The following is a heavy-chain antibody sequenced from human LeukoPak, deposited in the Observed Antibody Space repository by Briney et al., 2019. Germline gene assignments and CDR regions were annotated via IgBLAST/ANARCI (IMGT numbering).Heavy chain of an antibody. Sequence: GESLKISCKGSGYSFTSYWIGWVRQMPGKGLEWMGIIYPGDSDTRYSPSFQGQVTFSADKSISTAYLQWNTLNVSDTAMYYCGRFEAYYYYMDVWGKGTTVTVSS. CDR3: GRFEAYYYYMDV. CDR1: GYSFTSYW. D-gene: IGHD3-10*01. V-gene: IGHV5-51*01. J-gene: IGHJ6*03. CDR2: IYPGDSDT.